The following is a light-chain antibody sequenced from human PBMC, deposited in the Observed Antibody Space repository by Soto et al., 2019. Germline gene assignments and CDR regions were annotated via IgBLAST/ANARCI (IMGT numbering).Light chain of an antibody. CDR3: ISYAGNFYV. CDR1: SSDVGGYNF. CDR2: EVS. V-gene: IGLV2-8*01. J-gene: IGLJ1*01. Sequence: QSALTQPPSASGSPGQSVTVSCTGTSSDVGGYNFVSWYQHHPGKAPKLMIYEVSKRPSGVPDRFSGSKSGNTASLTVSGLQAEDEADYCCISYAGNFYVFGTGTKVTVL.